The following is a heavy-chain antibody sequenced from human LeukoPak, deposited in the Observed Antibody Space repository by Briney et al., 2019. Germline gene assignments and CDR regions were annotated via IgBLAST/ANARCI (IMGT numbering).Heavy chain of an antibody. V-gene: IGHV1-8*01. Sequence: ASVKVSCKASGYTFTSYDINWVRQATGQGLEWMGWMNPNSGNTGYAQKFQGRVTMTRNTSISTAYMELSSLRSEDTAVYYCASRLVPKYYYYYGMDVRGQGTTVTVSS. J-gene: IGHJ6*02. CDR1: GYTFTSYD. D-gene: IGHD6-13*01. CDR3: ASRLVPKYYYYYGMDV. CDR2: MNPNSGNT.